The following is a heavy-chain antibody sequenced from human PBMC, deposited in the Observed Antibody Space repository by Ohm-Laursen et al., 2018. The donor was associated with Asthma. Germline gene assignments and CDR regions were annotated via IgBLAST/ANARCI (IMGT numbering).Heavy chain of an antibody. CDR3: ARGGRTVYSGSYFYY. CDR1: GFTFSSYA. D-gene: IGHD1-26*01. J-gene: IGHJ4*02. Sequence: SLRLSCAASGFTFSSYAMHWVRQAPGKGLEWVAVISYDGSNKYYADSVKGRFTISRDNSKNTLYLQMNSLRAEDTAVYYCARGGRTVYSGSYFYYWGQGTLVTVSS. V-gene: IGHV3-30-3*01. CDR2: ISYDGSNK.